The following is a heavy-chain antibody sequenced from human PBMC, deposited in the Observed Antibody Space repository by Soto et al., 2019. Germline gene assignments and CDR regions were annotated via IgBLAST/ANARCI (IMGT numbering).Heavy chain of an antibody. CDR2: IYYSGST. J-gene: IGHJ6*03. CDR1: GGSISRGGYY. CDR3: ARQPITFSVFGGHYSMDV. V-gene: IGHV4-31*03. Sequence: PPETLSVTCTVSGGSISRGGYYCSWIRQHPGKGLEWIGYIYYSGSTYYNPSLKSRVTISVDTSKNQFSLKLSSVTAADTAVYYCARQPITFSVFGGHYSMDVWGKAPTVTVFS. D-gene: IGHD3-16*01.